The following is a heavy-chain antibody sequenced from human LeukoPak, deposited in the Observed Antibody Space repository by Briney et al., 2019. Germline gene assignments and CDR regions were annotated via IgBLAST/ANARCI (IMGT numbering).Heavy chain of an antibody. D-gene: IGHD3-10*01. CDR2: IYYSGST. CDR1: GGSISSSSYY. Sequence: SETLSLTCTVSGGSISSSSYYWGWIRQPPGKGLEWIGSIYYSGSTYYNPSLKSRVTISVDTSKNQFSLKLSSVTAADTAVYYCARQPSTDLWFPYYFDYWGQGTLVTVSS. J-gene: IGHJ4*02. V-gene: IGHV4-39*01. CDR3: ARQPSTDLWFPYYFDY.